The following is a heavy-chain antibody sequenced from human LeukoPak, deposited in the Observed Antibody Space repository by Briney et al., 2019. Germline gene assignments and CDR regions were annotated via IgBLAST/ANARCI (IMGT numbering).Heavy chain of an antibody. V-gene: IGHV3-74*01. J-gene: IGHJ4*02. CDR1: GFTFNNYW. Sequence: PGGSLRLSCAASGFTFNNYWMHWVRQAPGKGLMWVSRLNRDGSSTTYAGSVKGRFTISRDNAKNTLYPQMNSLRAEDTGVYYCTREYENGFDYWGQGTLVTVSA. D-gene: IGHD3-3*01. CDR2: LNRDGSST. CDR3: TREYENGFDY.